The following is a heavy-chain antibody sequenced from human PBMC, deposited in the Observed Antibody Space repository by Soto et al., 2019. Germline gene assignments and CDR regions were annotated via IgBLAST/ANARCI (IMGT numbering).Heavy chain of an antibody. D-gene: IGHD3-10*01. Sequence: GGSLRLSCAASGFTFSNCAMSWVRQAPGKGLEWVSAISDSGGSTYYADSVKGRFTISRDNSKNTLFLQMNSLRAEDTAVFYCAKGITMVRGLISYYYYGMDVWGQGTTVTVSS. CDR2: ISDSGGST. CDR3: AKGITMVRGLISYYYYGMDV. V-gene: IGHV3-23*01. J-gene: IGHJ6*02. CDR1: GFTFSNCA.